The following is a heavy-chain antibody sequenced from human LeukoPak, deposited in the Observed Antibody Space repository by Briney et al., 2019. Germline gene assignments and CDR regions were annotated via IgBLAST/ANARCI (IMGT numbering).Heavy chain of an antibody. CDR3: AKDDGYSGSSAVFDY. Sequence: PGGSLRLSCAASGFTFSSYAMTWVRQAPGKGLEWVSGISGSAGSTYYADSVKGRFTISRDNSKSTLSLQMNSLRAEDTAVYYCAKDDGYSGSSAVFDYWGQGTLVTVSS. J-gene: IGHJ4*02. CDR1: GFTFSSYA. CDR2: ISGSAGST. D-gene: IGHD1-26*01. V-gene: IGHV3-23*01.